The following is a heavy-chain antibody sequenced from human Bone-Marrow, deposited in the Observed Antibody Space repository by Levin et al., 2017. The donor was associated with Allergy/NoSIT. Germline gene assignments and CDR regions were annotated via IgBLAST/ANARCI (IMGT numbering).Heavy chain of an antibody. CDR2: ISSRGTTM. Sequence: KRGESLKISCAASGFTLSDYYMSWIRQAPGKGLEWVSYISSRGTTMYLADSVKGRFTISRDNAKNSLSLQMNSLRADDTAVYYCARDMNKAHYNYGLDVWGQGTTVTVSS. V-gene: IGHV3-11*01. CDR3: ARDMNKAHYNYGLDV. D-gene: IGHD1/OR15-1a*01. CDR1: GFTLSDYY. J-gene: IGHJ6*02.